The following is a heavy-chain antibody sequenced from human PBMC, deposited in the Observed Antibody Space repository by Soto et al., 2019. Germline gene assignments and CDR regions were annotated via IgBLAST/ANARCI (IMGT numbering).Heavy chain of an antibody. CDR2: MNPNSGNT. CDR1: GYTFTSYD. V-gene: IGHV1-8*01. D-gene: IGHD3-10*01. CDR3: ARGGVVRGVLRRLDP. Sequence: GASVKVSCKASGYTFTSYDINWVRQATGQGLEWMGWMNPNSGNTGYAQKFQGRVTMTRNTSISTAYMELSSLRSEDTAVYFCARGGVVRGVLRRLDPWGQGTLVTVSS. J-gene: IGHJ5*02.